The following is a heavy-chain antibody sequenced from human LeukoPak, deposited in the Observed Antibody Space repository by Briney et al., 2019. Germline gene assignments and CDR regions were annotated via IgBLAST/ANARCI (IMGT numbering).Heavy chain of an antibody. V-gene: IGHV3-23*01. CDR3: AKDIRSPGAAASTGWFDP. CDR1: GFTLSSYA. Sequence: GGCLRLSCAASGFTLSSYAMSCVRPAPGKGRECGSAICGSGGSTYYADSAKGRFTISRDNSKNTLYLQMTSLRAEDTAVYYCAKDIRSPGAAASTGWFDPWGQGTLVTVSS. CDR2: ICGSGGST. J-gene: IGHJ5*02. D-gene: IGHD6-13*01.